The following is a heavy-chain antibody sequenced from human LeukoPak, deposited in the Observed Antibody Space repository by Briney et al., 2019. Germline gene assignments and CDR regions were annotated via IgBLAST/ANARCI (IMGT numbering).Heavy chain of an antibody. V-gene: IGHV3-23*01. CDR2: ISGSGGST. J-gene: IGHJ4*02. Sequence: GGSLRLSCAASGFTFSSYAMSWVRQAPGKGLEWVSAISGSGGSTYYADSVKGRFIISRDNSKNTLYLQMNNLRVDDTAVYYCAKYRTSGAPPRNFDCWGQGTPVTVSS. CDR3: AKYRTSGAPPRNFDC. CDR1: GFTFSSYA. D-gene: IGHD1-14*01.